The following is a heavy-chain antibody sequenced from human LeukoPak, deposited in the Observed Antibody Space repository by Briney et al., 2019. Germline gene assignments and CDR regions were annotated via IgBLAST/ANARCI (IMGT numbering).Heavy chain of an antibody. CDR2: IYPGDSDT. D-gene: IGHD6-6*01. Sequence: GESLKISCEGSGYSFTSYWIGRVRQMPGKGLEWMGIIYPGDSDTKYSPSFQGQGTISADKSISTAYLQWSSLKASDTAIYYCARRRGGSIEARWSPNTFDIWGQGTMVTVSS. V-gene: IGHV5-51*01. CDR1: GYSFTSYW. J-gene: IGHJ3*02. CDR3: ARRRGGSIEARWSPNTFDI.